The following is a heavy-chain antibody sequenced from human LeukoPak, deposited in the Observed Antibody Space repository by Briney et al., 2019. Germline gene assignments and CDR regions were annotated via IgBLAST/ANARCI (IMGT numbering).Heavy chain of an antibody. Sequence: GGSLRLSCAAPGFTFSSYAMHWVRQAPGKGLEWVAVISYDGSNKYYADSVKGRFTISRDNSKNTLYLQMNSLRAEDTAVYYCARSPTMIVVVITTSYFGYWGQGTLVTVSS. D-gene: IGHD3-22*01. V-gene: IGHV3-30-3*01. CDR1: GFTFSSYA. CDR2: ISYDGSNK. CDR3: ARSPTMIVVVITTSYFGY. J-gene: IGHJ4*02.